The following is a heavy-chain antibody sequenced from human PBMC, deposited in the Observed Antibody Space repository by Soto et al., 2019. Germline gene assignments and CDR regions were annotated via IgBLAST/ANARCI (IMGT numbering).Heavy chain of an antibody. CDR1: GFTFNNYA. D-gene: IGHD2-2*01. CDR3: AKLGFSSSPPHDYFDY. Sequence: TGWSLRLSCAASGFTFNNYAMGWVRQAPGKGLEWVSAITDSGDDTYYIDSVKGRFTISRDNSKSTLYLQMNSLRSEDTAIYFCAKLGFSSSPPHDYFDYWGQGTLVTVSS. J-gene: IGHJ4*02. CDR2: ITDSGDDT. V-gene: IGHV3-23*01.